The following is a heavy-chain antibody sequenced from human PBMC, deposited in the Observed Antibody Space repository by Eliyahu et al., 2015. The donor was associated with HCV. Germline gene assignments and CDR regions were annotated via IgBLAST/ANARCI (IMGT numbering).Heavy chain of an antibody. CDR2: IXDDEGT. CDR3: ARGEDSRKTGY. J-gene: IGHJ4*02. CDR1: GGSFSGCC. V-gene: IGHV4-34*01. D-gene: IGHD3-22*01. Sequence: QVQLHQWGAGLLKPSETLSLXXAVYGGSFSGCCWXWIRQPPGKGLEWIGEIXDDEGTNYNPSLKSRVTISLDTSKNQFSLKVRSVTAADTAVYYCARGEDSRKTGYWGQGTLVTVSS.